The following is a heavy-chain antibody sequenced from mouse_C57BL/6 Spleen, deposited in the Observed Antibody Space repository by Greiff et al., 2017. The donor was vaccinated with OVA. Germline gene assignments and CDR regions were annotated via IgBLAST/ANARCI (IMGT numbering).Heavy chain of an antibody. Sequence: EVQLQQSGPELVKPGASVKISCKASGYSFTGYYMNWVKQSPEKSLEWIGAINPSTGGTTYNQKFKAKATLTVDKSPSTAYMQLKSLTSEDSAVYYCARYGNYYGSSYLYYFDYWGQGTTLTVSS. CDR1: GYSFTGYY. CDR2: INPSTGGT. V-gene: IGHV1-42*01. D-gene: IGHD1-1*01. J-gene: IGHJ2*01. CDR3: ARYGNYYGSSYLYYFDY.